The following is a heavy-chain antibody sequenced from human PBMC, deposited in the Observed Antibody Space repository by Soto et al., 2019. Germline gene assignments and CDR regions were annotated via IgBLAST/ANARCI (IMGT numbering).Heavy chain of an antibody. CDR2: IIPIFGTA. J-gene: IGHJ4*02. D-gene: IGHD3-22*01. CDR1: AGTFSSYA. CDR3: ARALNYYDSMPGY. V-gene: IGHV1-69*13. Sequence: SVKVSCKASAGTFSSYAISWVRQAPGQGLEWMGGIIPIFGTANYAQKFQGRVTITADESTSTAYMELSSLRSEDTAVYYCARALNYYDSMPGYWGQGTLVTVSS.